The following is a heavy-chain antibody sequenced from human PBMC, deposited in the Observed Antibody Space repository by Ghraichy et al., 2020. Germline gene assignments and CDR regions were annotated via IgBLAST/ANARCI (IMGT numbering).Heavy chain of an antibody. CDR3: ARGEDSFYY. D-gene: IGHD3/OR15-3a*01. Sequence: GGSLRLSCAASGFTFDDYTMHWVRQAPGKGLEWVSLISWNGGSTYYADSVKGRFTISRDNSKNSLYLQMNSLRTEDTALYYCARGEDSFYYWGQGTLVTVSS. V-gene: IGHV3-43*01. CDR1: GFTFDDYT. CDR2: ISWNGGST. J-gene: IGHJ4*02.